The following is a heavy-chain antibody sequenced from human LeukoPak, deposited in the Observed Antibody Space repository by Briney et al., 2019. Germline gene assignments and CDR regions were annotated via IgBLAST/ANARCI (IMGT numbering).Heavy chain of an antibody. J-gene: IGHJ5*02. CDR1: GFTFSSYA. D-gene: IGHD3-10*01. CDR3: AKVRSPPNWFDP. V-gene: IGHV3-23*01. CDR2: ISGSGGST. Sequence: PGGSLRLSCAASGFTFSSYAMSWVRQAPGKGLEWVSAISGSGGSTYYADSVKGRFTISRDNAKNSLYLQMNSLRAEDTAVYYCAKVRSPPNWFDPWGQGTLVTVSS.